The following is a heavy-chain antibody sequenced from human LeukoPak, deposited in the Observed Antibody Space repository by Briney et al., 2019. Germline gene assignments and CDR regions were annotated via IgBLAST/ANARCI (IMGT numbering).Heavy chain of an antibody. Sequence: GGPLRLSCAASGFTFSSRAMNWVRQAPGKGLEWVSGISPSGETTYYADSVKGRFTISRDNSKSTLFLQMNSLRAEDTAVYYCAKEIGYCGGDCFSAIDSWGQGTLVTVSS. CDR2: ISPSGETT. J-gene: IGHJ4*02. D-gene: IGHD2-21*02. CDR1: GFTFSSRA. CDR3: AKEIGYCGGDCFSAIDS. V-gene: IGHV3-23*01.